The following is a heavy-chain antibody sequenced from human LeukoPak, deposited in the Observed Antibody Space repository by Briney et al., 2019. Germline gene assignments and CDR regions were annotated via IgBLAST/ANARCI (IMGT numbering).Heavy chain of an antibody. Sequence: SETLSLTCAVYGGSFSGYYWSWIRQPPGKGLEWIGEINHSGSTNYNPSLKSRVTISVDTSKNQFSLKLSSVTAADTAVYYCARHVDGYIGPFDYWGQGTLVTVSS. J-gene: IGHJ4*02. D-gene: IGHD5-24*01. CDR2: INHSGST. V-gene: IGHV4-34*01. CDR1: GGSFSGYY. CDR3: ARHVDGYIGPFDY.